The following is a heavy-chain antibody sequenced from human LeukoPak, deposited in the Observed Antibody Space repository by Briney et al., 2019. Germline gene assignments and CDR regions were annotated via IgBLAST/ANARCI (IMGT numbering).Heavy chain of an antibody. CDR3: AREMDYDFWSGYYAHGMDV. J-gene: IGHJ6*02. CDR1: GFTFSSYS. Sequence: GGSLRLSCAASGFTFSSYSMNWVRQAPGKGLEWVSSISSGSSYIYYADSVKGRFTISRDNAKNSLYLQMNSLRAEDTAVYYCAREMDYDFWSGYYAHGMDVWGQGTTVTVSS. D-gene: IGHD3-3*01. V-gene: IGHV3-21*01. CDR2: ISSGSSYI.